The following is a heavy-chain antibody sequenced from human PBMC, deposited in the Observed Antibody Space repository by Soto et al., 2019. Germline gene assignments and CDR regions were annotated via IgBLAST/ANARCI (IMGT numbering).Heavy chain of an antibody. V-gene: IGHV3-21*01. CDR1: GFTFSTYS. CDR3: ARGWLRFLFDY. Sequence: EVQLVESGGGLVKPGGSLRLSCAASGFTFSTYSMNWVRQAPGKGLEWVSSISSSSSTIYYADSVKGRFTISRDNAKNSLYLQMNNLRDEDTAVYYCARGWLRFLFDYWGQGTLVTVSS. D-gene: IGHD5-12*01. CDR2: ISSSSSTI. J-gene: IGHJ4*02.